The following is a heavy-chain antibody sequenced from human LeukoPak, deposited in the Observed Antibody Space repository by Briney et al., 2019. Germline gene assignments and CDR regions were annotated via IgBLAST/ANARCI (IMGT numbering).Heavy chain of an antibody. V-gene: IGHV1-2*02. CDR2: INPNSGGT. J-gene: IGHJ4*02. CDR3: AIPLQPHIAAAADY. CDR1: GYTFTGYY. D-gene: IGHD6-13*01. Sequence: ASVKVSCKASGYTFTGYYMHWVRKAPGQGLEWMGWINPNSGGTNYAQKFQGRVTMTRDTSISTAYMELSSLRSEDTAVYYCAIPLQPHIAAAADYWGQGTLVTVSS.